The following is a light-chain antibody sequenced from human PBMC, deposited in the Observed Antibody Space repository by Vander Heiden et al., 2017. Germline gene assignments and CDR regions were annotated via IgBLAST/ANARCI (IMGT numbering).Light chain of an antibody. CDR1: QSVLYSSNNKNY. CDR3: QQDYSTPST. CDR2: WAS. J-gene: IGKJ4*01. V-gene: IGKV4-1*01. Sequence: DIVMTQSPDSLAVSLGERATINCKSSQSVLYSSNNKNYLAWYQQKPGQPPKLLIYWASTRESGVPDRFSGRGSGTDFTLTISSLQAEDVAVYYCQQDYSTPSTFGGGTKVEIK.